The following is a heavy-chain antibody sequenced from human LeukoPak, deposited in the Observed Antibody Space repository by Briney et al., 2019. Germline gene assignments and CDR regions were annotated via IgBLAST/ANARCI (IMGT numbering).Heavy chain of an antibody. Sequence: SETLSLTCTVSGGSITTYYWSWIRQAPGKGLEWIGYIYYGGNSNPNPSLKSRVAMSLDTSKNQFSLKLSSVTAADTAVYYCARNGRGYSFDYWGQGTLVSVSS. CDR2: IYYGGNS. D-gene: IGHD2-8*01. V-gene: IGHV4-59*01. CDR1: GGSITTYY. CDR3: ARNGRGYSFDY. J-gene: IGHJ4*02.